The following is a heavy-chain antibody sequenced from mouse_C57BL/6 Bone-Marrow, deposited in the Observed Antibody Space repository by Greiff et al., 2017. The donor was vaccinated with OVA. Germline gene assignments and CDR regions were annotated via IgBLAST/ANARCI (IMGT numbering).Heavy chain of an antibody. V-gene: IGHV1-69*01. CDR3: AREDYDYAWFAY. J-gene: IGHJ3*01. CDR2: IDPSDSYT. CDR1: GYTFTSYW. D-gene: IGHD2-4*01. Sequence: VQLQQPGAELVMPGASVKLSCKASGYTFTSYWMHWVKQRPGQGLEWIGEIDPSDSYTNYNQKFKGKSTLTVDKSSSTAYMQLSSLTYEDSAVYYCAREDYDYAWFAYWGQGTLVTVSA.